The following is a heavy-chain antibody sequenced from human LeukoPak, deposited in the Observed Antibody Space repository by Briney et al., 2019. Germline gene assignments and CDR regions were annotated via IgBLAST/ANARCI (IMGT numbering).Heavy chain of an antibody. D-gene: IGHD5-18*01. CDR1: GFTFSSYA. CDR2: SDSGGST. CDR3: AKDRSDPSMVYYFDY. J-gene: IGHJ4*02. Sequence: GGSLRLSCGASGFTFSSYAMSWVRQVPGKGLEWVSSSDSGGSTYYADSVKGRFTISRDNSKNTLYLQMNSLRVEDTALYYCAKDRSDPSMVYYFDYWGQGTLVTVSS. V-gene: IGHV3-23*01.